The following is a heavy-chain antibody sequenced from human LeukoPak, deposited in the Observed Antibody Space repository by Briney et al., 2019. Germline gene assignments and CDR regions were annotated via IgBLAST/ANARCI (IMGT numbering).Heavy chain of an antibody. V-gene: IGHV3-23*01. CDR2: ISGSGYTT. D-gene: IGHD4-11*01. CDR1: GFTFSSYA. Sequence: PGGSLRLSCAASGFTFSSYAMSWVRQAPGTGLEWVSVISGSGYTTYYADSVKGRFTISRDNAKNSLYLQMSSLRAEDTAMYYCARVYSNYDPAAMDVWGQGTTVTVSS. CDR3: ARVYSNYDPAAMDV. J-gene: IGHJ6*02.